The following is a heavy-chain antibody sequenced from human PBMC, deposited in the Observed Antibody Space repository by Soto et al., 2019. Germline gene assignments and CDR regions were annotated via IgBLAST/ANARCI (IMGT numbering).Heavy chain of an antibody. Sequence: QVQLVQSGAEVKKPGASVKVSCKASGYTFTGYYMHWVRQAPGQGLEWMGWINPNSGGTNYAQKFQGWVTMTRDTSISTAYMELSRLRSDDTAVYYCAREDCSSTSCVVFDYWGQGTLVTVSS. V-gene: IGHV1-2*04. J-gene: IGHJ4*02. CDR1: GYTFTGYY. CDR3: AREDCSSTSCVVFDY. D-gene: IGHD2-2*01. CDR2: INPNSGGT.